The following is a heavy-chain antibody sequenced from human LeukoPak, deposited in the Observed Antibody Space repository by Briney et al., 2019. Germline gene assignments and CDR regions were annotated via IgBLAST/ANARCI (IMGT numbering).Heavy chain of an antibody. CDR2: INAGNGNT. CDR3: AREFHLYSSSWCKEAEFGY. CDR1: GYTFTSYA. V-gene: IGHV1-3*01. D-gene: IGHD6-13*01. J-gene: IGHJ4*02. Sequence: ASVKVSCKAPGYTFTSYAMHWVRQAPGQRLEWMGWINAGNGNTKYSQKFQGRVTITRDTSASTAYMELSSLRSEDTAVYYCAREFHLYSSSWCKEAEFGYWGQGTLVTVSS.